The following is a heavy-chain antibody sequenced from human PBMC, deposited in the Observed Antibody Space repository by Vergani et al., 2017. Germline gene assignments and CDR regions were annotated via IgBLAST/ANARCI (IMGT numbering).Heavy chain of an antibody. J-gene: IGHJ4*02. V-gene: IGHV1-69*01. D-gene: IGHD3-3*01. CDR3: ARDSRITIFGVVMPGFDY. CDR1: GGTFSSYA. CDR2: IIPIFGTA. Sequence: QVQLVQSGAEVKKPGSSVKVSCKASGGTFSSYAISWVRQAPGQGLEWMGGIIPIFGTANYAQKFQGRVTITADESTSTAYMELSSLRSEDTAVYYCARDSRITIFGVVMPGFDYWGQGTLVTVSS.